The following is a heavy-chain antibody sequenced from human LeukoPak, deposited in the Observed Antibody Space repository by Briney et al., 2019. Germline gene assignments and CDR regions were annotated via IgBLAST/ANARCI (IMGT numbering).Heavy chain of an antibody. CDR3: ARASSINAYDSWSGSYTGGEYGMDV. CDR2: ISSNSRTI. V-gene: IGHV3-48*01. CDR1: GFTFSSYS. D-gene: IGHD3-3*01. Sequence: GGSLILSCTASGFTFSSYSRNLVRQAPGKGLEGVSYISSNSRTIYYADAVNDRFTISRDNTKNALDLQVNRLRAEDPAVYYCARASSINAYDSWSGSYTGGEYGMDVWGQGTTVTVSS. J-gene: IGHJ6*02.